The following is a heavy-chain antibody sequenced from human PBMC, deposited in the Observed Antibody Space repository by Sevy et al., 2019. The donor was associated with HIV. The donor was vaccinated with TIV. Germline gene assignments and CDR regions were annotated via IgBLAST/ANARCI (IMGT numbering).Heavy chain of an antibody. CDR3: ARDRKVLLVVYAIPFDVFDI. CDR2: IRHDGSDE. V-gene: IGHV3-30*02. D-gene: IGHD2-8*02. J-gene: IGHJ3*02. CDR1: GFTFNNYG. Sequence: GGSLRLSCAASGFTFNNYGMHWVRQAPGKGLEWVTFIRHDGSDEYYTDSVKGRFTISRDNPKNTVYLQMNSLRAEDTAVYYCARDRKVLLVVYAIPFDVFDIWGQGTMVTVSS.